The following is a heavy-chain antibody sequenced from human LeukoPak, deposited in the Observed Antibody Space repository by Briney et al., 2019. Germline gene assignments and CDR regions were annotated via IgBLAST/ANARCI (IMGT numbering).Heavy chain of an antibody. J-gene: IGHJ3*02. Sequence: GGSLRLSCAASGFTFSSYGMHGVRQAPGKGLEWVAFIRYDGSNKYYADSVKGRFTISRDNSKNTLYLQMNSLRAEDKAVYYCAKDFSGSYEHDAFDIWGQGTMVTISS. D-gene: IGHD1-26*01. V-gene: IGHV3-30*02. CDR1: GFTFSSYG. CDR2: IRYDGSNK. CDR3: AKDFSGSYEHDAFDI.